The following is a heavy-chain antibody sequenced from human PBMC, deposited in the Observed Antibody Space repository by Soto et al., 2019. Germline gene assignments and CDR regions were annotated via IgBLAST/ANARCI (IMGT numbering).Heavy chain of an antibody. CDR2: INTGNGNT. V-gene: IGHV1-3*04. J-gene: IGHJ4*02. CDR3: AKGLGGYVDYLAF. D-gene: IGHD3-10*02. Sequence: PGQRLEWMGWINTGNGNTKYSQKFQGRVTITRDTSASTAYVELSSLRTEDTAVYYCAKGLGGYVDYLAFWGQGTFVTVSS.